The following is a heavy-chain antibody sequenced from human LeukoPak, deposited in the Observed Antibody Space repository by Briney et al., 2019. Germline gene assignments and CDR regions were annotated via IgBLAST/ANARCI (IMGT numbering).Heavy chain of an antibody. Sequence: SQTLSLTCTVSGGSISSGGYYWSWIRQPPGKGLEWIGYIYHSGSTYYNPSLKSRVTISVDRSKNQFSLKLSSVTAADTAVYYCARDSLNWNYLPFDYWGQGTLVTVSS. CDR2: IYHSGST. CDR1: GGSISSGGYY. D-gene: IGHD1-7*01. J-gene: IGHJ4*02. CDR3: ARDSLNWNYLPFDY. V-gene: IGHV4-30-2*01.